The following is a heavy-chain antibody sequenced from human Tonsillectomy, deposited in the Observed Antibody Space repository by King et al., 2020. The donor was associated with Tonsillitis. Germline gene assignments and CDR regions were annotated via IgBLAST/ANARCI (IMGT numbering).Heavy chain of an antibody. D-gene: IGHD2-2*01. CDR1: GFTFSSYA. CDR2: ISYDGSNK. CDR3: ARDIVVVPADY. Sequence: VQLVESGGGVVQPGRSLRLSCAASGFTFSSYAIHWVRQAPGKGLEWVAVISYDGSNKYYADSVKGRFTISRDNSKNTLYLQMNSLSAEDTAVYYCARDIVVVPADYWGQGTLVTVSS. J-gene: IGHJ4*02. V-gene: IGHV3-30-3*01.